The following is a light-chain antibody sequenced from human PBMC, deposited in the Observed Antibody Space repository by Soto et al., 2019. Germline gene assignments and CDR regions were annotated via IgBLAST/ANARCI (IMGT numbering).Light chain of an antibody. CDR3: QQYYTSPLT. J-gene: IGKJ4*01. CDR1: QSVLSTSNSKNY. V-gene: IGKV4-1*01. CDR2: WAS. Sequence: DIVMTKSPDSLAVSLGERATINCKSSQSVLSTSNSKNYLAWYQRRPGQPPKLLIYWASTRESGVPDRFSGSGSGTDFTLTISSLQAEGVAVYYCQQYYTSPLTFGGGTKVEIK.